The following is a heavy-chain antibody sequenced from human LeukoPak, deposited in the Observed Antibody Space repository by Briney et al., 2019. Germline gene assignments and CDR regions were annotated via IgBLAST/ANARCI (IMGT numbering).Heavy chain of an antibody. V-gene: IGHV3-23*01. J-gene: IGHJ6*03. CDR3: AKVPRENFGVVNWYYYYYYMDV. CDR1: GFTFSSYA. CDR2: ISGRGGST. D-gene: IGHD3-3*01. Sequence: GGSLRLSCAASGFTFSSYAMSWVRQAPGKGLEWVSAISGRGGSTYYADSVKGRFTISRDNSKNPLYLQMNSLRAEDTAVYYCAKVPRENFGVVNWYYYYYYMDVWGKGTTVTVSS.